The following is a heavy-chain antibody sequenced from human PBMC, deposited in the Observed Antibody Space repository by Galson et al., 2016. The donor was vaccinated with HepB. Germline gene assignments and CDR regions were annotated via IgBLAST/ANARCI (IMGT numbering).Heavy chain of an antibody. CDR2: ISFDGSNT. D-gene: IGHD3-16*02. J-gene: IGHJ4*02. V-gene: IGHV3-30-3*01. CDR3: ARDDDYVWGTYRYTRTVPQYYFDY. CDR1: GFTFSSYA. Sequence: SLRLSCAASGFTFSSYAMHWVRQAPGKGLEWVAVISFDGSNTFYADSVKGRFTISRDNSKNTLYLQMNSLIAEDTAVYYCARDDDYVWGTYRYTRTVPQYYFDYWGQGTLVTVSS.